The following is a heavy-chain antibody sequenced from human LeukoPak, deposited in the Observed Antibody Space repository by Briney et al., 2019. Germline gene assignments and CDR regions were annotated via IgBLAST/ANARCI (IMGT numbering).Heavy chain of an antibody. CDR3: AREVEQVSGFHY. V-gene: IGHV4-39*07. CDR2: IYYSGST. J-gene: IGHJ4*02. CDR1: GGSISSSSYY. Sequence: PSETLSLTCTVSGGSISSSSYYWGWIRQPPGKGLEWIGSIYYSGSTYYNPSLKSRVTISVDTSKNQFSLKLSSVTAADTAVYYCAREVEQVSGFHYWGQGTLVTVSS. D-gene: IGHD3-10*01.